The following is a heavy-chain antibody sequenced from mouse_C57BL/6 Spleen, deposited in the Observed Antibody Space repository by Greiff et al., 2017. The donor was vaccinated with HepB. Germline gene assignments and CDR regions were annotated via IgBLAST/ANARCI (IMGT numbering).Heavy chain of an antibody. V-gene: IGHV1-52*01. D-gene: IGHD2-4*01. CDR1: GYTFTSYW. J-gene: IGHJ4*01. CDR2: IDPSDSET. CDR3: ARWDGLRPAMDY. Sequence: QVQLQQPGAELVRPGSSVKLSCKASGYTFTSYWMHWVKQRPIQGLEWIGNIDPSDSETHYNQKFKDKATLTVDKSSSTAYMQLSSLTSEDSAVYDCARWDGLRPAMDYWGQGTSVTVSS.